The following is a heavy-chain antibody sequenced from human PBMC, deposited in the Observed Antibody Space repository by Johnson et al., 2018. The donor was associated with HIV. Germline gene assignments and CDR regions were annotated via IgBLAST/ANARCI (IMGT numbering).Heavy chain of an antibody. Sequence: VQLVESGGGLVKPGGSLRLSCAASGFTFSSYDMHWVRQATGKGLEWVSAIGTAGDTYYPGPVKGRFTISRENAKNSLYLQMNSLRAGDTAVYYCASSITGAHRGAFDIWGQGTMVTVSS. CDR1: GFTFSSYD. D-gene: IGHD1-20*01. CDR2: IGTAGDT. V-gene: IGHV3-13*01. J-gene: IGHJ3*02. CDR3: ASSITGAHRGAFDI.